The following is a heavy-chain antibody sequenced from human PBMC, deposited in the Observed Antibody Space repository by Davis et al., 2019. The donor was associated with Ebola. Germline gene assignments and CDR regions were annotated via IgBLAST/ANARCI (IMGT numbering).Heavy chain of an antibody. Sequence: PSETLSLTCAAYGGSFSGYYWSWIRQPPGKGLEWIGEINHSGSTNYNPSLKSRVTISVDTSKNQFSLKLSSVTAADTAVYYCARAGYCSSTSCYAYSYYYYGMDVWGQGTTVTVSS. CDR3: ARAGYCSSTSCYAYSYYYYGMDV. D-gene: IGHD2-2*01. V-gene: IGHV4-34*01. CDR1: GGSFSGYY. CDR2: INHSGST. J-gene: IGHJ6*02.